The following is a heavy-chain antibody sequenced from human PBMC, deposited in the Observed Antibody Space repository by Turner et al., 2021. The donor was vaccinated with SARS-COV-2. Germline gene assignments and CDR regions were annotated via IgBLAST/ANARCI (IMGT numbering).Heavy chain of an antibody. CDR1: GFTLSTYS. D-gene: IGHD3-3*01. V-gene: IGHV3-48*01. CDR2: ISGTTTTI. Sequence: EVQLVESGGGLVQPGGSLRPSCAASGFTLSTYSMSWVRQAPGKGPEWVSYISGTTTTIYYADSVKGRFTISRDNAKNSLYLQMNNLRAEDTAMYYCAREHYDFWSGYFYWGQGTLVTVSS. CDR3: AREHYDFWSGYFY. J-gene: IGHJ4*02.